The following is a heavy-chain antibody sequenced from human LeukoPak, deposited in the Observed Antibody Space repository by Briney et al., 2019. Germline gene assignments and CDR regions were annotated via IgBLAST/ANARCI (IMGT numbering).Heavy chain of an antibody. CDR2: TRNKANSYTT. V-gene: IGHV3-72*01. CDR3: ARDQGDGYNPYYFDY. Sequence: GGSLRLSCAASGFTFSDHYMDWVRQAPGKGLEWVGRTRNKANSYTTEYAASVKGRFTISRDDSKNSLYLQMNSLKTEDTAVYYCARDQGDGYNPYYFDYWGQGTLVTVSS. D-gene: IGHD5-24*01. J-gene: IGHJ4*02. CDR1: GFTFSDHY.